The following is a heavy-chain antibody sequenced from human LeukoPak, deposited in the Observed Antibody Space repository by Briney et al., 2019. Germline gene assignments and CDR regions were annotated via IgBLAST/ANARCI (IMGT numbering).Heavy chain of an antibody. CDR3: AKLYRGRSNDAFDI. CDR1: GFTFSSYG. CDR2: ISYDGSNK. Sequence: QPGGSLRLSCAASGFTFSSYGMHWVRQAPGKGLEWVAVISYDGSNKYYADSVKGRFTISRDNSKNTLYLQMNSLRAEVTAVYYCAKLYRGRSNDAFDIWGQGTMVTVSS. D-gene: IGHD1-14*01. V-gene: IGHV3-30*18. J-gene: IGHJ3*02.